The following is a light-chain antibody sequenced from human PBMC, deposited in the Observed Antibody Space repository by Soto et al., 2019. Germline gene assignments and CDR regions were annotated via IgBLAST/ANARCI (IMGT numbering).Light chain of an antibody. V-gene: IGKV1-39*01. CDR2: TSG. CDR3: QQTYSTPYT. CDR1: QRITTY. J-gene: IGKJ2*01. Sequence: IQMTQSPSSLSASLEDRVTITCRASQRITTYLNWYQQKPGNAPKLLITTSGTLQRGVPSRFSGSGSGTDFTLTITSLQREDFATYFCQQTYSTPYTFGQGTKLEIK.